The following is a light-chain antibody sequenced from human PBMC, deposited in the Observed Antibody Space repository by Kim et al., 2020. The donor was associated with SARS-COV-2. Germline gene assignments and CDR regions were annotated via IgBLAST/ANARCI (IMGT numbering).Light chain of an antibody. CDR3: QQNVKTPYT. CDR1: QSISSS. J-gene: IGKJ2*01. Sequence: DIQMTQSPPFLSASLRDRVTITCRASQSISSSLNWYQQKPGKPPQLLIYGASSLQSGVPSRFSGSGSGTDFTLTISSLQPEDFATYYCQQNVKTPYTFGQGTKLEI. CDR2: GAS. V-gene: IGKV1-39*01.